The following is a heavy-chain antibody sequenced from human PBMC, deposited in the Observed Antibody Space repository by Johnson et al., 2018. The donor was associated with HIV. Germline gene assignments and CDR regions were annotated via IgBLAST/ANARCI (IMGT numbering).Heavy chain of an antibody. CDR2: ISHDGTNI. CDR1: GFTFSSHA. CDR3: ARERGSFEYSNSYAFDI. Sequence: QLVESGGGVVQPGRSLRLSCAASGFTFSSHALHWVRQAPGKGLEWVAVISHDGTNIYYTDSVKGRFTISRDKAKNTLYLQMNSLRAEDTAVYYCARERGSFEYSNSYAFDIWGQGTMVTVSS. D-gene: IGHD6-6*01. J-gene: IGHJ3*02. V-gene: IGHV3-30*04.